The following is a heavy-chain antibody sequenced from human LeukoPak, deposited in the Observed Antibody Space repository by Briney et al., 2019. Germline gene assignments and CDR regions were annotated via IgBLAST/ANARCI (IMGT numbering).Heavy chain of an antibody. CDR1: GFTFSSYA. V-gene: IGHV3-23*01. D-gene: IGHD2-15*01. J-gene: IGHJ4*02. CDR2: ISGSGDST. CDR3: AKAKTQATLLPGNY. Sequence: PGGSLRLSCAASGFTFSSYAVNWVRQPPGKGLEWVSSISGSGDSTYYADSVKGRFTISGDNSKNTLYLQMNILGAEDTAVYYCAKAKTQATLLPGNYWGQGTRVTVSS.